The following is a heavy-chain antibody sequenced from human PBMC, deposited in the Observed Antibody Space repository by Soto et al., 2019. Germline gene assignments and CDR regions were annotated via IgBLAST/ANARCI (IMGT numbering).Heavy chain of an antibody. V-gene: IGHV6-1*01. J-gene: IGHJ6*02. CDR3: ARGRYCSSTSCYTGDYYYGMDV. Sequence: SQTLSLTCAISVDIVSSNSAAWNCIRQSPSRGLEWLGRTYYRSKWYNAYAGSVKSRITINPDTSKNQFSLQLNSVTPEDTAVYYCARGRYCSSTSCYTGDYYYGMDVWGQGTTVTVSS. D-gene: IGHD2-2*02. CDR1: VDIVSSNSAA. CDR2: TYYRSKWYN.